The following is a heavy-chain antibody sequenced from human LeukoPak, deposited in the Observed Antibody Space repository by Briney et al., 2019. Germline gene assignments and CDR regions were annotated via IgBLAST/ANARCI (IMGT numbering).Heavy chain of an antibody. D-gene: IGHD2-2*02. Sequence: SETLSLTCTVSGGPVSSGSYYWSWIRQPPGKGLEWIGYIYYSGSTNYNPSLKSRVTISVDTSNNQFSLKLSSVTAADTAVYYCARDRGGYSSYYYGMDVWGKGTTVTVSS. J-gene: IGHJ6*04. V-gene: IGHV4-61*01. CDR2: IYYSGST. CDR3: ARDRGGYSSYYYGMDV. CDR1: GGPVSSGSYY.